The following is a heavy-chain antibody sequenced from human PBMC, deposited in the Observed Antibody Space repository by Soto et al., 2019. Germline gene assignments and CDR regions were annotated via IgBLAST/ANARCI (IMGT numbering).Heavy chain of an antibody. CDR2: IYYSGST. V-gene: IGHV4-39*01. CDR3: ARPTVTTSALGF. CDR1: GGSISSSGYY. J-gene: IGHJ4*02. Sequence: SETLSLTCTVSGGSISSSGYYWGWIRQPPGKGLEWVGTIYYSGSTYYNPSLKSRVTISADTSNSQLSLKLTSVTAADTAVYYCARPTVTTSALGFWGQGTLVTVSS. D-gene: IGHD4-4*01.